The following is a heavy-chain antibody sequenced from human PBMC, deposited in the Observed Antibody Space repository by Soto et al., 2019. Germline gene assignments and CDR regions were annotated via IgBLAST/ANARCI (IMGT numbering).Heavy chain of an antibody. CDR1: GGSITSGGYY. Sequence: QSPLQEPGPGLVKPFQTLSLTCSVSGGSITSGGYYWSWIRQVPGKGLEWIGNIYYTGTTYYNAALKSRLTISVDTSKSQFSLNLSSVTAADTAVYFCARATTTVTTFDSWGQGTQVTVSS. V-gene: IGHV4-31*03. CDR2: IYYTGTT. D-gene: IGHD4-17*01. CDR3: ARATTTVTTFDS. J-gene: IGHJ4*02.